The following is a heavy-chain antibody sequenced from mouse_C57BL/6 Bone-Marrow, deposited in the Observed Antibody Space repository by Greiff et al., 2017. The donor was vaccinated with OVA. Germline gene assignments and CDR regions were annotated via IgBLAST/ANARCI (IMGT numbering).Heavy chain of an antibody. CDR3: ARCYYGSVYWYFDV. V-gene: IGHV1-82*01. J-gene: IGHJ1*03. CDR2: IYPGDGDT. CDR1: GYAFSSSW. Sequence: QVQLQQSGPELVKPGASVKISCKASGYAFSSSWMNWVKQRPGKGLEWIGRIYPGDGDTNYNGKFKGKATLTADKSSSTAYMQLSILTSEDSAVYVCARCYYGSVYWYFDVWGTGTTVTVSA. D-gene: IGHD1-1*01.